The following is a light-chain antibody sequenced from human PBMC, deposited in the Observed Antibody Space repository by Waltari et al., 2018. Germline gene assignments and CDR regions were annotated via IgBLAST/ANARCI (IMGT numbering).Light chain of an antibody. V-gene: IGKV3-11*01. CDR3: QQRSNWPPLT. J-gene: IGKJ4*01. Sequence: EIVLTQSPATLSLSPGQGATLSCRASQNVGIFLAWYQQKPGQAPRLLIYETSKRATGIPARFSGSGSGTDFALTISSLEPEDFAVYYCQQRSNWPPLTFGGGTRVEIK. CDR2: ETS. CDR1: QNVGIF.